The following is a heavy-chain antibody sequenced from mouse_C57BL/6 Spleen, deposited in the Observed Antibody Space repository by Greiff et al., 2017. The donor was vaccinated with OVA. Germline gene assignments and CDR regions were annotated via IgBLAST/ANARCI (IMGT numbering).Heavy chain of an antibody. CDR2: IWSGGST. CDR3: ARYYYGSSPYYAMDY. V-gene: IGHV2-2*01. CDR1: GFSLTSYG. J-gene: IGHJ4*01. D-gene: IGHD1-1*01. Sequence: VQGVESGPGLVQPSQSLSIPCTVSGFSLTSYGVHWVPQSPGKGLEWLGVIWSGGSTDYNAAFISRLSISKDNSKSQVFFKMNSLQADDTAIYYCARYYYGSSPYYAMDYWGQGTSVTVSS.